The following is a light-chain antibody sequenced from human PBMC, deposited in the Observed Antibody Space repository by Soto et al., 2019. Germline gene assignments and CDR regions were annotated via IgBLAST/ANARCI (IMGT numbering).Light chain of an antibody. CDR3: QVYDSHSVA. CDR2: DAS. Sequence: DIQMTQSPSTVSASVGDRVTITCQASHSVNTWLAWYQQKPGRAPVLLIHDASRLENGVPSRFSGSGSGTEFSLTINSLQPEDFATYYCQVYDSHSVAFGQGTEWRSN. V-gene: IGKV1-5*01. CDR1: HSVNTW. J-gene: IGKJ2*01.